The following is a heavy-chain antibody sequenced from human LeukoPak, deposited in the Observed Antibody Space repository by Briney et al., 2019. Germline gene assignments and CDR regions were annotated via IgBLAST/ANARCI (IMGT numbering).Heavy chain of an antibody. CDR3: ARGMATINFDY. V-gene: IGHV4-61*02. Sequence: SETLSLTCTVSGGSISSGSYYWSWIRQPAGKGLEWIGRIYASGSTNYNPSLKSRVTISVDTSKNQVSLKLSSVTAADTAVYYCARGMATINFDYWGQGTLVTVSS. D-gene: IGHD5-24*01. CDR2: IYASGST. J-gene: IGHJ4*02. CDR1: GGSISSGSYY.